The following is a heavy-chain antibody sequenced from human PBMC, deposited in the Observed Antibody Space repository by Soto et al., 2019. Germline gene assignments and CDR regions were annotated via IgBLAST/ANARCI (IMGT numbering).Heavy chain of an antibody. CDR1: GYTFTSYY. Sequence: APVKVSCKASGYTFTSYYMHWVRQAPGQGLEWMGIINPSGGSTSYAQKFQGRVTMTRDTSTSTVYMELSSLRSEDTAVYYCAREETVVVTAIYYYYYGMDVWGQGTRVTVAS. J-gene: IGHJ6*02. V-gene: IGHV1-46*01. CDR3: AREETVVVTAIYYYYYGMDV. D-gene: IGHD2-21*02. CDR2: INPSGGST.